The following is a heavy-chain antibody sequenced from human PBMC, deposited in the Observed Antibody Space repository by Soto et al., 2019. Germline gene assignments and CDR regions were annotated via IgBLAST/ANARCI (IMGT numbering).Heavy chain of an antibody. J-gene: IGHJ6*02. Sequence: QVQLVQSGAEVKEPGDSVRVSGEASGYTFTSYYIHWVRQAPGQGLEWMGWINPKFGDTTYAQDFQGRVSMTRDMSIRTVYMELSRLTSDDTAIYYCARNMDYYYGPGSGNGHGFWGQGSTVTVFS. V-gene: IGHV1-2*02. CDR2: INPKFGDT. CDR1: GYTFTSYY. CDR3: ARNMDYYYGPGSGNGHGF. D-gene: IGHD3-10*01.